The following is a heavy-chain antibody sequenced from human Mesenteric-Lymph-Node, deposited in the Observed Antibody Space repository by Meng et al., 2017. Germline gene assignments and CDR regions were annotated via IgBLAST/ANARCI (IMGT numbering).Heavy chain of an antibody. V-gene: IGHV4-34*01. CDR1: GGSFSGYY. J-gene: IGHJ5*02. CDR3: ARGCFWSGKNRDNWFDP. D-gene: IGHD3-3*01. CDR2: INHSGST. Sequence: VQLQQWVAGLLKPSETLSLTCAVYGGSFSGYYWSWIRQPPGKGLEWIGEINHSGSTNYNPSLKSRVTISVDTSKNQFSLKLSSVTAADTAVYYCARGCFWSGKNRDNWFDPWGQGTLVTVSS.